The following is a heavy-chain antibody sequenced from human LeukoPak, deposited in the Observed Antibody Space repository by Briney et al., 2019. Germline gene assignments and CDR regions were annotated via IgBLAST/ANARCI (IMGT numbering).Heavy chain of an antibody. CDR1: GGSISSYY. D-gene: IGHD1-26*01. Sequence: PSETLSLTCTVSGGSISSYYWSWIRQPAGKGLEWIGRIYTSGSTNYNPSLESRVTMSVDTSKNQFSLKLSSVTAADTAVYYCAREGSGSYARYYYYYYMDVWGKGTTVTVSS. CDR2: IYTSGST. J-gene: IGHJ6*03. CDR3: AREGSGSYARYYYYYYMDV. V-gene: IGHV4-4*07.